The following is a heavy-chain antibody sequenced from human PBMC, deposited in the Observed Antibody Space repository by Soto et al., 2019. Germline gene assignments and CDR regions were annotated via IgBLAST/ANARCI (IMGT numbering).Heavy chain of an antibody. CDR1: GFTFSSYA. CDR3: ARDQSLLWSGELLTQSYYYGMDV. V-gene: IGHV3-30-3*01. D-gene: IGHD3-10*01. Sequence: PGGSLRLSCAASGFTFSSYAMHWVRQAPGKGLEWVAVISYDGSNKYYADSVKGRFTISRDNSKNTLYLQMNSLRAEDTAVYYCARDQSLLWSGELLTQSYYYGMDVWGQGTTVTVSS. CDR2: ISYDGSNK. J-gene: IGHJ6*02.